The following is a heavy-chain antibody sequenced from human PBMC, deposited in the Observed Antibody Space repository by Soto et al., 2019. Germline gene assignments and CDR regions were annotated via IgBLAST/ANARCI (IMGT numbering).Heavy chain of an antibody. Sequence: QVQLVESGGGVVQPGRSLRLSCAASGFTFSGYGMHWVRQAPGKGLEWVALISHDGSNKYYADSVKGRFTGSRDNSKNTLYLEMNSLRAEDTAVYYCAKDVIVVVAGTPGYFDYWGQGTLVTVSS. V-gene: IGHV3-30*18. CDR2: ISHDGSNK. D-gene: IGHD2-15*01. J-gene: IGHJ4*02. CDR1: GFTFSGYG. CDR3: AKDVIVVVAGTPGYFDY.